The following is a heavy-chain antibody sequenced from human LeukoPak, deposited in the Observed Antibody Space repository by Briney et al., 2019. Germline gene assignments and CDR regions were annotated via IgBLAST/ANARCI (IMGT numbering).Heavy chain of an antibody. Sequence: PSETLSLTCAVYGGSFSGYYWSWIRQPPGKGLEWIGEINHSGSTNYNPSLKSRVTISVDTSKNQFSLKLSSVTAADTAVYYCARDGEYCSGGSCYFKDDYYYYMDVWGKGTTVTVSS. J-gene: IGHJ6*03. V-gene: IGHV4-34*01. CDR2: INHSGST. CDR1: GGSFSGYY. CDR3: ARDGEYCSGGSCYFKDDYYYYMDV. D-gene: IGHD2-15*01.